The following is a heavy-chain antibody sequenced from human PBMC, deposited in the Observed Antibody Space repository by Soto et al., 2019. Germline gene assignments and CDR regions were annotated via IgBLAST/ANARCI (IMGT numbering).Heavy chain of an antibody. J-gene: IGHJ1*01. V-gene: IGHV1-18*04. D-gene: IGHD1-26*01. CDR3: ALVPYINGRYGGGY. CDR1: GGTFTSYG. Sequence: QVPLVQSGAEVKKPGASVRVSCKASGGTFTSYGISWVRQAPGQGLEWMGRVSTYNGYTYYAQKFQDRVTMTADISSTAAFMGQRTLRPDETGVYYCALVPYINGRYGGGYWGQGTLVSVSS. CDR2: VSTYNGYT.